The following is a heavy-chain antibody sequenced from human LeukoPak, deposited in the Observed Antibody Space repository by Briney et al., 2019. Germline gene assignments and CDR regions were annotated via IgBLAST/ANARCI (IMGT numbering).Heavy chain of an antibody. D-gene: IGHD1-1*01. V-gene: IGHV4-59*08. Sequence: PSETLSLTCTVSGDSVTTYYWSCIRQPPGKGLECIAYIHYNGSSNYNPSLKSRVTISVDTSKNQCSLNLSSVTAADTAVYCCARTTLTDDYWGQGTLVTVSS. CDR3: ARTTLTDDY. CDR1: GDSVTTYY. J-gene: IGHJ4*02. CDR2: IHYNGSS.